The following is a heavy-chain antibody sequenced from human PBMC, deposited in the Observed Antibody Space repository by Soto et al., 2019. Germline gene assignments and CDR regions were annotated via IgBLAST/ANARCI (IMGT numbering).Heavy chain of an antibody. V-gene: IGHV4-61*08. CDR1: GGSISSGDYY. D-gene: IGHD3-22*01. CDR3: ARGDYYDSSGYYFDY. Sequence: SETLSLTXTVSGGSISSGDYYWSWIRQPPGKGLEWIGYIYYSGSTNYNPSLKSRVTISVDTSKNQFSLKLTSVTAADTAVYYCARGDYYDSSGYYFDYWGQGTLVTVSS. J-gene: IGHJ4*02. CDR2: IYYSGST.